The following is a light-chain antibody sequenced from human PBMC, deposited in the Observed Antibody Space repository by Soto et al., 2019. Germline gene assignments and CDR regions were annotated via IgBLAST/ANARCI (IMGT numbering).Light chain of an antibody. J-gene: IGLJ2*01. CDR2: DVS. CDR1: SSDVGGYNY. CDR3: SSYASTTTLI. V-gene: IGLV2-14*01. Sequence: QSVLTQPASVSGSPGQSITIPCTGTSSDVGGYNYVSWFQQHPGKAPKLIIYDVSNRPSGISNRFSGSKSGNTASLTISGLQAEDEADYYCSSYASTTTLIFGGGTKVTVL.